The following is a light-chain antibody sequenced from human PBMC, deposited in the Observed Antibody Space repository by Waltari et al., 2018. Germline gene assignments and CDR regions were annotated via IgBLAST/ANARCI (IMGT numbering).Light chain of an antibody. J-gene: IGLJ3*02. V-gene: IGLV3-1*01. CDR3: QALDNTIVV. CDR1: ELDYKY. CDR2: EDN. Sequence: SYELTQPPSVSVSPGQTAIITCSGDELDYKYTSWYRQRPGQSPVLILHEDNKRPSGIPDRFSGSSSGNIATLTISGTQAMDEAGYYCQALDNTIVVFGGGTKLTVL.